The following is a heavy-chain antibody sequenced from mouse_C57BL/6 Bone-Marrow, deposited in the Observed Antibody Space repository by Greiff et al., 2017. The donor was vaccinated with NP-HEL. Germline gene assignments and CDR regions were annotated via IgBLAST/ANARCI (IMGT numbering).Heavy chain of an antibody. Sequence: EVKVEESGEGLVKPGGSLKLSCAASGFTFSSYGMSWVRQTPDKRLEWVATISRGGSYTYYPDSVKGRFTISRDNAKNTLYLQMSSLKSEDTAMYYCARYSNYGYYAMDYWGQGTSVTVSS. V-gene: IGHV5-6*03. D-gene: IGHD2-5*01. CDR1: GFTFSSYG. CDR2: ISRGGSYT. CDR3: ARYSNYGYYAMDY. J-gene: IGHJ4*01.